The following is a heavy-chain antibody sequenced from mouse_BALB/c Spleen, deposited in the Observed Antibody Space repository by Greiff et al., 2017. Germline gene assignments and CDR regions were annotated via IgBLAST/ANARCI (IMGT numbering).Heavy chain of an antibody. CDR2: ISYSGST. D-gene: IGHD2-14*01. V-gene: IGHV3-2*02. Sequence: DVKLVESGPGLVKPSQSLSLTCTVTGYSITSDYAWNWIRQFPGNKLEWMGYISYSGSTSYNPSLKSRISITRDTSKNQFFLQLNSVTTEDTATYYCARGDYRYNWYFDVWGAGTTVTVSS. CDR3: ARGDYRYNWYFDV. CDR1: GYSITSDYA. J-gene: IGHJ1*01.